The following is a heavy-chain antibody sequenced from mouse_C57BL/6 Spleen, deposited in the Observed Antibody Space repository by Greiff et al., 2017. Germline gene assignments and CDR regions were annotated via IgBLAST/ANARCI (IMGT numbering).Heavy chain of an antibody. CDR3: ARKDDDGECGY. D-gene: IGHD2-3*01. V-gene: IGHV1-61*01. Sequence: VQLQQPGAELVRPGSSVTLSCTASGYTFTSYWMDWVQQRPGQGLEWIGNIYPSDGETHYNQKFKDKDTLTVDKSSSTVYMQLSSLTSEDSAVYYCARKDDDGECGYWGQGTTLTVAA. CDR1: GYTFTSYW. CDR2: IYPSDGET. J-gene: IGHJ2*01.